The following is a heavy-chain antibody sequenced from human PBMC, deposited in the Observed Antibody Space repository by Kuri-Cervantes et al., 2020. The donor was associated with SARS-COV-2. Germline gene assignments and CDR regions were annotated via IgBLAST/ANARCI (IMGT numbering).Heavy chain of an antibody. CDR1: GGTFSSYA. D-gene: IGHD4-23*01. J-gene: IGHJ4*02. CDR3: ARAPVGGNSVDHFDY. CDR2: IIPIFGTA. Sequence: SVKVSCKASGGTFSSYAISWVRQAPGQGLEWMGGIIPIFGTANYAQKFQGRVTITTDGSTSTAYMELSSLRSEDTAVYYCARAPVGGNSVDHFDYWGQGTLVTVSS. V-gene: IGHV1-69*05.